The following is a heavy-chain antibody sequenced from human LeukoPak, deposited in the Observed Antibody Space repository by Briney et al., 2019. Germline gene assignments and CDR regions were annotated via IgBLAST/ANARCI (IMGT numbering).Heavy chain of an antibody. J-gene: IGHJ3*02. CDR3: ARRIGKTYYYDSSGPPDAFDI. Sequence: GESLKISCKGSGYSFTSYWIGWVRQMPGKGLEWMGIIYPGDSDTRYSPSFQGQVTISADKSISTAYLQWSSLKASDTAMYYCARRIGKTYYYDSSGPPDAFDIWGQGTMVTVSS. D-gene: IGHD3-22*01. V-gene: IGHV5-51*01. CDR1: GYSFTSYW. CDR2: IYPGDSDT.